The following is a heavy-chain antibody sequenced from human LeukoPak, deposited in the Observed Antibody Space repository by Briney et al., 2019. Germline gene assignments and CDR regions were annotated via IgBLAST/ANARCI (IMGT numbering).Heavy chain of an antibody. Sequence: GGSQRLSCAASGFTFSSYAMHWVRQAPGKGLEWVAVISYDGSNKYYADSVKGRFTISRDNSKNTLYLQMNSLRAEDTAVYYCARDIQETLRTVTTLPYGYMDVWGKGTTVTVS. D-gene: IGHD4-11*01. V-gene: IGHV3-30-3*01. CDR1: GFTFSSYA. CDR2: ISYDGSNK. J-gene: IGHJ6*03. CDR3: ARDIQETLRTVTTLPYGYMDV.